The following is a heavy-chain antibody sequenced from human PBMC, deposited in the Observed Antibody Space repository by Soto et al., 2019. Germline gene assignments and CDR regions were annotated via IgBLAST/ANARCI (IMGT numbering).Heavy chain of an antibody. J-gene: IGHJ4*01. V-gene: IGHV1-58*01. Sequence: ASVKLTCEASGFSFTSSAVPWVRQARGQRLEWIGWIVVGSGNTNYAQKFQERVTITRDMSTSTAYMELSSLRSEDTAVYYCAADVGYAFWSGYYRFDYWG. CDR3: AADVGYAFWSGYYRFDY. D-gene: IGHD3-3*01. CDR1: GFSFTSSA. CDR2: IVVGSGNT.